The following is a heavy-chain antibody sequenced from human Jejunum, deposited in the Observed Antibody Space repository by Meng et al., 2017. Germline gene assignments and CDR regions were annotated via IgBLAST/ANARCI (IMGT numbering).Heavy chain of an antibody. CDR2: IKRKTDGGIR. CDR1: GFSLGNAW. Sequence: GGSLRLSCAASGFSLGNAWMNWVRQAQGKGLEWVGRIKRKTDGGIRSYAAPVEGRFTITTDDSKNTLYLQMDSLKAEDTAVYYCTTGDQRLLIINDWGQGTLVTVSS. CDR3: TTGDQRLLIIND. J-gene: IGHJ4*02. V-gene: IGHV3-15*01. D-gene: IGHD3-16*01.